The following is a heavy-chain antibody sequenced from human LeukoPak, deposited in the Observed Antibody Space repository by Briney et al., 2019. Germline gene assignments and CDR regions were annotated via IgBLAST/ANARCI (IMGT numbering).Heavy chain of an antibody. CDR3: ARDHGGRFPYNWFDP. CDR1: GYSISSGYY. J-gene: IGHJ5*02. D-gene: IGHD3-3*01. CDR2: IYHSGST. Sequence: PSETLSLTCTVSGYSISSGYYWGWIRQPPGKGLEWIGIIYHSGSTYYNPSLKSRVTISVDTPKNQFSLKLSSVTAADTAVYYCARDHGGRFPYNWFDPWGQGTLVTVSS. V-gene: IGHV4-38-2*02.